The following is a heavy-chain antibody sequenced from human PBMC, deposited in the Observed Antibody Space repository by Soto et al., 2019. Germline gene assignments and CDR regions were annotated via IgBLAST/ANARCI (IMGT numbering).Heavy chain of an antibody. CDR3: ARVPGYSGYDWGLDY. Sequence: SSETLSLTCTVSGCSISSYYWSWIRQPPGKGLEWIGYIYYSGSTNYNPSLKSRVTISVDTSKNQFSLKLSSVTAADTALYYCARVPGYSGYDWGLDYWGQGTLVTVSS. V-gene: IGHV4-59*01. CDR1: GCSISSYY. CDR2: IYYSGST. D-gene: IGHD5-12*01. J-gene: IGHJ4*02.